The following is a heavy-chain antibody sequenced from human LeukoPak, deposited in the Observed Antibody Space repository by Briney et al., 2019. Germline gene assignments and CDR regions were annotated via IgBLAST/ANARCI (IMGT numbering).Heavy chain of an antibody. J-gene: IGHJ3*01. Sequence: PGGSLRLSCVASGFTFRNNWMSWVRQAPGKGLEWVANMNQDGSEKDYVDSVKGRFTISRDNAKNSQYLQMSSLRAEDTAVYYCAREGSYLDAFDLWGQGTMVTVYS. CDR1: GFTFRNNW. CDR3: AREGSYLDAFDL. D-gene: IGHD1-26*01. V-gene: IGHV3-7*01. CDR2: MNQDGSEK.